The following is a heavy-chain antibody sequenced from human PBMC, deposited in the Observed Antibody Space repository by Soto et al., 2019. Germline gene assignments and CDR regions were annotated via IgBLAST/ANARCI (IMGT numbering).Heavy chain of an antibody. D-gene: IGHD3-22*01. CDR3: ARDYTYYYDSSGPYYFDY. CDR1: GYTFTGYY. J-gene: IGHJ4*02. Sequence: ASVKVSCKASGYTFTGYYMHWVRQAPGQGLEWMGWINPNSGGTNYAQKFQGRVTMTRDTSISTAYMELSRLRSDDTAVYYCARDYTYYYDSSGPYYFDYWGQGTLVTRLL. V-gene: IGHV1-2*02. CDR2: INPNSGGT.